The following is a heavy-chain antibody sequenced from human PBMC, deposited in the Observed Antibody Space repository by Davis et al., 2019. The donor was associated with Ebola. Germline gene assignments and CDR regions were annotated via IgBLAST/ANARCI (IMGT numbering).Heavy chain of an antibody. Sequence: GESLKISCAASGFTFSSYAMSWVRQAPGKGLEWVSAISGSGGSTYYADSVKGRFTISRDNSKNTLYLQMNSRRAEDTAVYYCAKDLDIVLMVYALPVFDYWGQGTLVTVSS. CDR2: ISGSGGST. J-gene: IGHJ4*02. D-gene: IGHD2-8*01. V-gene: IGHV3-23*01. CDR1: GFTFSSYA. CDR3: AKDLDIVLMVYALPVFDY.